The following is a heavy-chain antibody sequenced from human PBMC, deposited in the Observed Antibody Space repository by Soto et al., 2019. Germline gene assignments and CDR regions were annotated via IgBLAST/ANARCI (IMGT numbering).Heavy chain of an antibody. D-gene: IGHD5-12*01. V-gene: IGHV1-69*06. Sequence: SVKVSCKASGGTFSSYAISWVRQAPGQGLEWMGGIIPIFGTATYAQKFQGRLTITADRSTGTAYMELNSLRSEDTAVYYCARDSPIGSTFSGYDAIDYWGREPWSPSPQ. CDR1: GGTFSSYA. CDR2: IIPIFGTA. CDR3: ARDSPIGSTFSGYDAIDY. J-gene: IGHJ4*02.